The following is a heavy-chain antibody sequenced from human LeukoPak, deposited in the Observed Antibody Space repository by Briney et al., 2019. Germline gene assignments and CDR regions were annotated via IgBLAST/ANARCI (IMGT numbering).Heavy chain of an antibody. CDR2: FDPEDGET. Sequence: ASVKVSCKVSGYILTELSMHWVRQAPGKGLEWMGGFDPEDGETIYAQKFQGRVTMTEDTSTDTAYMELSSLRSEDTAVYYCATGVSYYDILTGYRDYWGQGTLVTVSS. D-gene: IGHD3-9*01. V-gene: IGHV1-24*01. CDR1: GYILTELS. CDR3: ATGVSYYDILTGYRDY. J-gene: IGHJ4*02.